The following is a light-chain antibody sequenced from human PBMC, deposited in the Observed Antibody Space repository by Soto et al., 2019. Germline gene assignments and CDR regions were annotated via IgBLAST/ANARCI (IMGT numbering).Light chain of an antibody. CDR1: QDIRRY. Sequence: DIQMTQSPSSLSPSVGDRVTITCRASQDIRRYLSWYQQKTGTAPKFLIYSASGLHSGVPSRFSGSGSGTDFTLTINSLQPEDFATYYCLQTYSTPWTFGQGTKVEIK. CDR2: SAS. J-gene: IGKJ1*01. CDR3: LQTYSTPWT. V-gene: IGKV1-39*01.